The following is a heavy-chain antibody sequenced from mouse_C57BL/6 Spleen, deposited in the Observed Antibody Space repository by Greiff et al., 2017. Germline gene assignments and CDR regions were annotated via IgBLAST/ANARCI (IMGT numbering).Heavy chain of an antibody. CDR2: IDPETGGT. D-gene: IGHD2-2*01. V-gene: IGHV1-15*01. CDR3: SIYYGSS. J-gene: IGHJ2*01. Sequence: QVQLQQSGAELVRPGASVTLSCKASGYTFTDYEMHWVKQTPVHGLEWIGAIDPETGGTAYNQKFKGKAILTAAKSSSTAYMELRSLTSEDSAVYYCSIYYGSSWGQGTTLTVSS. CDR1: GYTFTDYE.